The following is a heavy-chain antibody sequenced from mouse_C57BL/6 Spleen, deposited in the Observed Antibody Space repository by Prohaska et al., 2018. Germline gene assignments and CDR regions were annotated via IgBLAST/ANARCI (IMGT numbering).Heavy chain of an antibody. CDR1: GYPLTDYQ. CDR2: IDPETGGT. CDR3: TRSNYYGRTPSFFDV. V-gene: IGHV1-15*01. J-gene: IGHJ1*03. D-gene: IGHD1-1*01. Sequence: VTLSCNPSGYPLTDYQMHWLKQTPVHGLEWIGAIDPETGGTAYNQKFKGKAILTADKSSSTAYMELRSLTSEDSAVYYCTRSNYYGRTPSFFDVWG.